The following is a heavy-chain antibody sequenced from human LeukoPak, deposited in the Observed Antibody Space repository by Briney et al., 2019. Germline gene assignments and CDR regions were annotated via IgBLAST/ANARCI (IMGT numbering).Heavy chain of an antibody. V-gene: IGHV3-7*03. CDR1: GFKFWRNW. CDR3: AKEGRSLQTY. D-gene: IGHD5-24*01. CDR2: IKEDGTET. Sequence: GALRLPWSTPGFKFWRNWMSRGRPASGEGVGGVANIKEDGTETYYVDSVKGRFTISRDNAKNSLYLQMNSLRVEDTAVYYCAKEGRSLQTYWGQGTLVTVSS. J-gene: IGHJ4*02.